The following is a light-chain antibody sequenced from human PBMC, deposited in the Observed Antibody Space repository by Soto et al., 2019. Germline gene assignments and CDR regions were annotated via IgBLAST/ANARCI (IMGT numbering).Light chain of an antibody. CDR2: DPS. V-gene: IGKV3-15*01. CDR3: QHYSNWDPIT. J-gene: IGKJ4*02. CDR1: QSLSIH. Sequence: ETAMTQWPGTMSGSTGERATXSCRASQSLSIHLAWYQQKPGQGSMVVIYDPSGRATGNPARFSGSGSGKEFTLTIRNMQSEASAVNYFQHYSNWDPITF.